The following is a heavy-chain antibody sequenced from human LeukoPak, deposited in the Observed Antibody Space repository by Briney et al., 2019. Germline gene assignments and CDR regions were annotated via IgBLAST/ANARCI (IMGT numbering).Heavy chain of an antibody. V-gene: IGHV5-51*01. CDR2: IYPGDSDT. J-gene: IGHJ3*02. CDR1: GYSFTSYW. Sequence: GESLKISCKGSGYSFTSYWIGWVRQMPGKGLEWMGIIYPGDSDTRYSPSFQGQVTISADKSISTAYLQWSSLKASDTAMYYCAGAGSPYCGGDCYRDALDIWGQGTMVTVSS. D-gene: IGHD2-21*02. CDR3: AGAGSPYCGGDCYRDALDI.